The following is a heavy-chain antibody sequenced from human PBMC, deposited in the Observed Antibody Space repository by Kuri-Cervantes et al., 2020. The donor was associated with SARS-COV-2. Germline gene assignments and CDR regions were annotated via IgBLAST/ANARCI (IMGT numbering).Heavy chain of an antibody. V-gene: IGHV3-21*06. J-gene: IGHJ6*02. D-gene: IGHD3-9*01. CDR1: GFTFSSYS. Sequence: GESLKISCAASGFTFSSYSMTWVRQTPGKGLEWVSSISRTSTYKHYADSVKGRFSMSRDNAKNSLYLQLGSLRVEDTAIYYCARGGSGDSRPSHYDIPDFYYTLDVWGQGTTVTVSS. CDR2: ISRTSTYK. CDR3: ARGGSGDSRPSHYDIPDFYYTLDV.